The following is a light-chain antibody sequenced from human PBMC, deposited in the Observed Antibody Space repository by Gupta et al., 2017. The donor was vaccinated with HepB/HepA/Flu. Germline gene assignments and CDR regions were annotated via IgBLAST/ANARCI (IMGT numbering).Light chain of an antibody. CDR2: EVS. J-gene: IGLJ2*01. CDR1: SSDVGRYNL. V-gene: IGLV2-23*02. CDR3: SSFGGGDIFL. Sequence: QSALLQPAYVSGSPGQSITISCTGTSSDVGRYNLVSWYQQHPGKAPKLIIYEVSKWPSGVSSRFSGSKSGNTASLTISGLQTEDEADYYCSSFGGGDIFLFGGGTKLTV.